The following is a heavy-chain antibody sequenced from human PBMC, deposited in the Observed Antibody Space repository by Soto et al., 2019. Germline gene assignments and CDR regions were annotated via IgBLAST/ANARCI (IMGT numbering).Heavy chain of an antibody. CDR2: IIPIFGTA. V-gene: IGHV1-69*13. D-gene: IGHD3-22*01. CDR1: GCTFSSYA. Sequence: SVKVSCKASGCTFSSYAISWVRQAPGQGLEWMGGIIPIFGTANYAQKFQVRVTITADESTSTAYMELSSLRSEDTAVYYCARDTHKYYYDSSGYSFPYWGQGTLVTVSS. CDR3: ARDTHKYYYDSSGYSFPY. J-gene: IGHJ4*02.